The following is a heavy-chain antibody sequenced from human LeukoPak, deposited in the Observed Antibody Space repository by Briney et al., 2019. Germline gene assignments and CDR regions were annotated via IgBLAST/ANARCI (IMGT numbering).Heavy chain of an antibody. V-gene: IGHV1-24*01. Sequence: ASVKVSCKASGYTLTELSMHWVRQAPGKGLEWMGGFDPEDGETIYAQKFQGRVTMTRDTSTSTVYMELSSLRSEDTAVYYCARDPPIMVRGATDYGMDVWGQGTTVTVSS. J-gene: IGHJ6*02. CDR2: FDPEDGET. D-gene: IGHD3-10*01. CDR1: GYTLTELS. CDR3: ARDPPIMVRGATDYGMDV.